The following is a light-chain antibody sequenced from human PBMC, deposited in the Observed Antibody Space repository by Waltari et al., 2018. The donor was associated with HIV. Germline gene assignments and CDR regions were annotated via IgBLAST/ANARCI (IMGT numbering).Light chain of an antibody. CDR2: DDD. J-gene: IGLJ1*01. CDR1: NIGNRD. Sequence: SYVLTQPPSISVAPGKTAKITCGGNNIGNRDVHWYQQKPGQAPILVIFDDDHRPSGIPERFSGSNSDNTATLTINRVEVGDEADYYCQVWDSGSDHVFGSGTTVTVL. CDR3: QVWDSGSDHV. V-gene: IGLV3-21*04.